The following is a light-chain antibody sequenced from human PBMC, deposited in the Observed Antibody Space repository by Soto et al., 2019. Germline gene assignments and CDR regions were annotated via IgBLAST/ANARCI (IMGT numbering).Light chain of an antibody. J-gene: IGLJ3*02. CDR1: VLAKKY. CDR2: KDS. V-gene: IGLV3-27*01. Sequence: SYELTQPSSVSVSPGQTARITCSGAVLAKKYARWFQQKPGQAPVEVIYKDSERPSGIPERFSGSSSGTTVTLTISGAQVEDEADYYCYSAVDNNWVFGGGTKLTVL. CDR3: YSAVDNNWV.